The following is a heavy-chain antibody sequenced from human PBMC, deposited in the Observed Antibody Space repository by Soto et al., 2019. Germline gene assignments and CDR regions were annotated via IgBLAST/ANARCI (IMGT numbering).Heavy chain of an antibody. CDR3: ARAPGGTSGVNYYGMDV. CDR1: GGSISSGGYY. Sequence: SETLSLTCTVSGGSISSGGYYWSWIRQHPGKGLEWIGYIYYSGSTYYNPSLKSRVTISVDTSKNQFSLKLSSVTAADTAVYYCARAPGGTSGVNYYGMDVWGQGTTVTVSS. D-gene: IGHD2-8*01. V-gene: IGHV4-31*03. CDR2: IYYSGST. J-gene: IGHJ6*02.